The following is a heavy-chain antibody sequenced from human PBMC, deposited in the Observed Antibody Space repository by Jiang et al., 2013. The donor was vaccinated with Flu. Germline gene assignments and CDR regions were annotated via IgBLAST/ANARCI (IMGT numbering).Heavy chain of an antibody. V-gene: IGHV4-31*03. J-gene: IGHJ4*02. CDR2: IYYSGRT. CDR3: ARESGSVEAATFGFYFDY. Sequence: GLVKPSQTLSLTCTVSGVSISSGGYYWGWIRQHPGKGLEWIGHIYYSGRTDYNPSLKSRITISRDTSKSQFSLKVTSVTAADTAVYFCARESGSVEAATFGFYFDYWGQGTLVTVSS. CDR1: GVSISSGGYY. D-gene: IGHD5-24*01.